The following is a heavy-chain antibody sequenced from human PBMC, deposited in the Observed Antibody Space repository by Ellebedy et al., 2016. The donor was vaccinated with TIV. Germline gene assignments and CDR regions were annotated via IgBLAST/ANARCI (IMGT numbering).Heavy chain of an antibody. D-gene: IGHD3-3*01. CDR3: ARRSYDFWSGYPYYYYYYYMDV. J-gene: IGHJ6*03. CDR2: MNPHSGNT. CDR1: GYTFTTYD. Sequence: ASVKVSXXASGYTFTTYDINWLRQATGQGLEWMGWMNPHSGNTGSAQKFQGRVTMTRNTSISTAYMELSSLRSEDTAVYYCARRSYDFWSGYPYYYYYYYMDVWGKGTTVTVSS. V-gene: IGHV1-8*01.